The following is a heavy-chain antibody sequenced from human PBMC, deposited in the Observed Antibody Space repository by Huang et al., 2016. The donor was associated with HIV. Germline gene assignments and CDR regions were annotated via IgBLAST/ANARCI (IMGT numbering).Heavy chain of an antibody. J-gene: IGHJ3*02. D-gene: IGHD3-10*01. CDR3: ARFGSYYYGSGSYLDAFDI. V-gene: IGHV3-48*01. CDR1: GFTFSTYN. CDR2: ITRSSGSI. Sequence: EVQLMESGGGLVQPGGSLRLSCAASGFTFSTYNRNWVRQAPGKGLGGVSYITRSSGSIYYADAVKGRVTSSRDNAKNSLYLQMNSLRAEDTAVYYCARFGSYYYGSGSYLDAFDIWGQGTMVTVSS.